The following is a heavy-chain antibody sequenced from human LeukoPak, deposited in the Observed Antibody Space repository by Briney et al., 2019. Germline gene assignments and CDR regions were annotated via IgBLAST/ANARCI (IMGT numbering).Heavy chain of an antibody. J-gene: IGHJ4*02. CDR3: ARAYNYGSGSYSAFPY. CDR1: GGSISSYF. D-gene: IGHD3-10*01. V-gene: IGHV4-59*01. CDR2: IYYSGST. Sequence: SETLSLTCTVSGGSISSYFWSWIRQPPGKGLEWIGYIYYSGSTNYNYNPSLKSRVTLSVGTSKNHFSLKLSSVTAADTAVYYCARAYNYGSGSYSAFPYWGQGTLVTVSS.